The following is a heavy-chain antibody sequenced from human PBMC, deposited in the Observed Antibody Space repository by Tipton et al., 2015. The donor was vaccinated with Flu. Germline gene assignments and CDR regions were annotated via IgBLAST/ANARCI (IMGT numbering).Heavy chain of an antibody. J-gene: IGHJ3*01. D-gene: IGHD1-1*01. CDR3: ARDKGGGTYTFDV. V-gene: IGHV1-46*01. Sequence: QLVQSGAEVKKPGASVKVSCKASGYTFTSYNMHWVRQAPGQGLEWMGIIYPAGGGISYAQKFQGRVIMTRDKSTGTVHMELSSLRFDDTAMYYCARDKGGGTYTFDVWGQGTMVTVSS. CDR1: GYTFTSYN. CDR2: IYPAGGGI.